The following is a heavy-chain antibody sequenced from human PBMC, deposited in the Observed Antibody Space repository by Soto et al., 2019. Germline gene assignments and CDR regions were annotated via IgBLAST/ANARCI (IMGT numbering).Heavy chain of an antibody. V-gene: IGHV3-48*01. D-gene: IGHD1-26*01. CDR1: GFIFGSYT. CDR2: ISSSSFTL. J-gene: IGHJ4*02. CDR3: AKGFGNYWAFDY. Sequence: GGSLRLSCAASGFIFGSYTMNWVRQAPGKGLEWVSSISSSSFTLYYADSVKGRFSISRDNAKNTLYLQMNSLRAEDTAVYHCAKGFGNYWAFDYWGQGTLVTVSS.